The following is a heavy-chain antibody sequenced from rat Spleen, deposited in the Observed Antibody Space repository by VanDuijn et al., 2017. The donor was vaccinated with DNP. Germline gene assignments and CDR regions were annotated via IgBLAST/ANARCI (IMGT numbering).Heavy chain of an antibody. D-gene: IGHD4-3*01. Sequence: EVKFVESGGGLVQPGRSLKLSCAASGFTFSDYNMAWVRQAPKKGLEWVATISYDGSSTYYRDSVKGRFTISRDNAKSTLYLQMDSLRSEDTATYYCARLNSGDWYFDFWGPGTMVTVSS. CDR2: ISYDGSST. CDR3: ARLNSGDWYFDF. CDR1: GFTFSDYN. J-gene: IGHJ1*01. V-gene: IGHV5-7*01.